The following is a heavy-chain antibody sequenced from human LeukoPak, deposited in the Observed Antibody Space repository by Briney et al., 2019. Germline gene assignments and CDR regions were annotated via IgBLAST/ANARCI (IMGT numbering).Heavy chain of an antibody. CDR2: IEPPGSET. D-gene: IGHD1-1*01. V-gene: IGHV3-7*01. Sequence: GSLRLSCAASGFTFSTYWMTWVRQAPGKGLGWVANIEPPGSETYYVDPVKGRFTISRDNAKNLLYLQMNSLRAEDTAVYFCSRITTNGYFEYWGQGALVTVSS. J-gene: IGHJ4*02. CDR1: GFTFSTYW. CDR3: SRITTNGYFEY.